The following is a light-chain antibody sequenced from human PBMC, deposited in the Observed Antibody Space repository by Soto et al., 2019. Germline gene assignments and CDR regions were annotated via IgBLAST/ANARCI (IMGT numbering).Light chain of an antibody. Sequence: QSVLTQPASVSGSPGRSITISCTGTSSDVGGYNYVSWYQQHPGKAPKLMIYEVSYRPSGVSHRFSGSKSGNTASVTISGLQAEDEADYYCSSYTTSTTYVFGTGTKVTVL. V-gene: IGLV2-14*01. CDR1: SSDVGGYNY. CDR2: EVS. CDR3: SSYTTSTTYV. J-gene: IGLJ1*01.